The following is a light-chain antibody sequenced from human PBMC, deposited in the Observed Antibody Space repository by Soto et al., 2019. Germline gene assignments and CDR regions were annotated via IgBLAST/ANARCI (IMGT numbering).Light chain of an antibody. CDR3: QQSYSSPPLYT. V-gene: IGKV1-39*01. CDR1: QSVSTY. Sequence: DIPMTQSPSSLSASVGDRVTITCRASQSVSTYLNWYQQKPGKAPNLVIFATSSLQSGVPSRFSGSGSGTDFTLTISSLQPEDFATYYCQQSYSSPPLYTFGQGTKVEIK. J-gene: IGKJ2*01. CDR2: ATS.